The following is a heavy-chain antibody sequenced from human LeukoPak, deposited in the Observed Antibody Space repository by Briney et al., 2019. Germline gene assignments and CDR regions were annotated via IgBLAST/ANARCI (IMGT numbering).Heavy chain of an antibody. CDR2: IYTSGST. CDR1: GGPISSGSYY. D-gene: IGHD3-22*01. Sequence: SETLSLTCTVSGGPISSGSYYWSWIRQPAGKGLEWIGRIYTSGSTNYNPSLKSRVTISVDTSKNQFSLKLSSVTAADTAVYYCARAHYYDSSGYYYPDAFDIWGQGTMVTVSS. J-gene: IGHJ3*02. V-gene: IGHV4-61*02. CDR3: ARAHYYDSSGYYYPDAFDI.